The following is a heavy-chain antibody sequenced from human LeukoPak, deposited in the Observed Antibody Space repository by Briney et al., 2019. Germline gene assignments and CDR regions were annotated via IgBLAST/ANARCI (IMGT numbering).Heavy chain of an antibody. J-gene: IGHJ3*02. V-gene: IGHV3-21*01. CDR3: ARMDDSSGYAFDI. Sequence: GGPLRLSCAASGFTFSSYSMNWVRQAPGKGLEWVSSLFSSSTYKYYADSVKGRFTISRDNAKNSLYLQMNSLRGEDTAVYYCARMDDSSGYAFDIWGQGTMVTVSS. CDR2: LFSSSTYK. CDR1: GFTFSSYS. D-gene: IGHD3-22*01.